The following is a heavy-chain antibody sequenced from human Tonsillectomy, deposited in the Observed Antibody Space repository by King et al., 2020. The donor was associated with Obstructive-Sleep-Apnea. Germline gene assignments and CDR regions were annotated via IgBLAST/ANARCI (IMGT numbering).Heavy chain of an antibody. CDR1: GGTFSSYA. CDR3: ARGKPAYCGGDCYSSTFDY. D-gene: IGHD2-21*02. Sequence: FQLVQSGAEVNKPGSSVKVSCKASGGTFSSYAISWVRQAPGQGLEWMGGIIPILGIANYAQKFQGRVTITADKSTSTAYIELSSLRSEDTAVYYCARGKPAYCGGDCYSSTFDYWGHGTLVTVSS. J-gene: IGHJ4*01. V-gene: IGHV1-69*04. CDR2: IIPILGIA.